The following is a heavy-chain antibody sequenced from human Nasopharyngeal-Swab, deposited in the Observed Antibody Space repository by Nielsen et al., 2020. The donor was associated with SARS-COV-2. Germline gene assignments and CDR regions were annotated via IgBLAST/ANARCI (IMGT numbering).Heavy chain of an antibody. V-gene: IGHV3-30*04. D-gene: IGHD3-10*01. Sequence: GGSLRLSCAAPGFTFSSYAMHWVRQAPGKGLEWVAVISYDGGNKYYADSVKGRFTISRDNSKNTLYLQMNSLRAEDTAVYYCARDPNYYGSGSHYGMDVWGQGTTVTVSS. J-gene: IGHJ6*02. CDR2: ISYDGGNK. CDR3: ARDPNYYGSGSHYGMDV. CDR1: GFTFSSYA.